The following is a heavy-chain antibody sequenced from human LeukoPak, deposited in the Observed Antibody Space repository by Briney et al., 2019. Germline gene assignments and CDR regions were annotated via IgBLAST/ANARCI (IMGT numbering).Heavy chain of an antibody. Sequence: VSVKVSCKAFGYTFTSYYMHWVRQAPGQGLEWMGIINPSGGSTSYTRKFQGRVTMTRDTSTTTVYMELSSLRSQDTAVYYCARRKEVGDYYYFDYWGQGTLVTVSS. D-gene: IGHD2/OR15-2a*01. CDR1: GYTFTSYY. J-gene: IGHJ4*02. CDR2: INPSGGST. V-gene: IGHV1-46*01. CDR3: ARRKEVGDYYYFDY.